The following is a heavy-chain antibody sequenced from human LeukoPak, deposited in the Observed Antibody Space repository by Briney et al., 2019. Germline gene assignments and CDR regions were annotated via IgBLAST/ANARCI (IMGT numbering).Heavy chain of an antibody. Sequence: PGGSLRLSCAASGFTFSSYGMHSVRQAPGKGLEWVAVISYDGSNKYYADSVKGRFTISRDNSKNTLYLQMNSLRAKDTAVYYCAKLLAYCGGDCPTHAFDIWGQGTMVTVSS. CDR1: GFTFSSYG. CDR3: AKLLAYCGGDCPTHAFDI. J-gene: IGHJ3*02. CDR2: ISYDGSNK. V-gene: IGHV3-30*18. D-gene: IGHD2-21*02.